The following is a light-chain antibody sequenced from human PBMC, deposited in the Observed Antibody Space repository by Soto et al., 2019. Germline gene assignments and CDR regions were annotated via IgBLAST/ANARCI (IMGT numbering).Light chain of an antibody. CDR3: QQNGSLPIT. CDR2: SAS. J-gene: IGKJ5*01. V-gene: IGKV3-20*01. Sequence: EIMLTQSPGTLSLSPGERATLSCRASQSLSGGYLAWFQQKPGQTPRLLIYSASNRANDIPYRFSGSGSGTDFTLTIIRLEPEDFVVYYCQQNGSLPITFGQGTRLEIK. CDR1: QSLSGGY.